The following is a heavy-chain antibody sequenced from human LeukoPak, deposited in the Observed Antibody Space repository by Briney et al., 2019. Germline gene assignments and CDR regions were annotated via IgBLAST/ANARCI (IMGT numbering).Heavy chain of an antibody. Sequence: SETLSLTCTVSGGSISSGDYYCSWIRQPPGKRLEWIGYIYYSGSTYYNPSLKNRVTISVDTSKNQFSLKLSSVTAADTAVYYCARFIVVVPAATYWFDPWGQGTLVTVSS. D-gene: IGHD2-2*01. J-gene: IGHJ5*02. V-gene: IGHV4-30-4*08. CDR2: IYYSGST. CDR1: GGSISSGDYY. CDR3: ARFIVVVPAATYWFDP.